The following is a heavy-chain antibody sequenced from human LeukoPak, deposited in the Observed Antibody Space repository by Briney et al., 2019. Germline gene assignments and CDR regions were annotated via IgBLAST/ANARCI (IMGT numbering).Heavy chain of an antibody. V-gene: IGHV3-11*06. D-gene: IGHD6-6*01. Sequence: GGSLRLSCAASGFTFSDYYMSWIRQAPGKGLEWVSYISSSSSYTNYADSVKGRSTISRDNAKNSLYLQMNSLRAEDTAVYYCARGYSSSRPEFDYWGQGTLVTVSS. CDR2: ISSSSSYT. J-gene: IGHJ4*02. CDR1: GFTFSDYY. CDR3: ARGYSSSRPEFDY.